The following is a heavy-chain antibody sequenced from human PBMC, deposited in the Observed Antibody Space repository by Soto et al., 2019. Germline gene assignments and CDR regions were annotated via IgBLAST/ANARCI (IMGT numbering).Heavy chain of an antibody. CDR2: ISGSDFNT. J-gene: IGHJ4*02. CDR1: GFTFRDYP. Sequence: EVQLLESGGGLVQPGGSLRLSCVASGFTFRDYPMSWVRQAPGRGLEWVSSISGSDFNTYYEYSVKGRFTIARDISKNTLYLQMNSLRAEDTALYYCAKEPRGDGYNGDYYFDYWGQGTLVTVSS. D-gene: IGHD5-18*01. CDR3: AKEPRGDGYNGDYYFDY. V-gene: IGHV3-23*01.